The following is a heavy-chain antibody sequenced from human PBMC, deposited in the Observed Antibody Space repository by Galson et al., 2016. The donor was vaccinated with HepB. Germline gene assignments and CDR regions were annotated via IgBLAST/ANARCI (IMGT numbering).Heavy chain of an antibody. Sequence: SLRLSCAASGFTFDDHGLSWVRQVPGKGLEWVSGINWNSGSSGYADSVKGRFTVSRDNAKNSLYLQMNSLRAEDTAFYFCAKDYSSGWFGAGGFEHWGQGTLVTVSS. D-gene: IGHD6-19*01. CDR1: GFTFDDHG. CDR3: AKDYSSGWFGAGGFEH. V-gene: IGHV3-20*04. J-gene: IGHJ4*02. CDR2: INWNSGSS.